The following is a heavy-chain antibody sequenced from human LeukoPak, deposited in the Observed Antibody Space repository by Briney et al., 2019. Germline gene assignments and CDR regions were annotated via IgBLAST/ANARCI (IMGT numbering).Heavy chain of an antibody. Sequence: PSQTLSLTCTVSGGSISSGSYYWSWIRQPAGKGLEWIGRIYTSGSTNYNPSLKSRVTISVDTSKNQFSLKLSSVTAADTAVYYCARDEGPVAPRWTYWGQGTLVTVSS. CDR2: IYTSGST. V-gene: IGHV4-61*02. D-gene: IGHD6-19*01. CDR1: GGSISSGSYY. CDR3: ARDEGPVAPRWTY. J-gene: IGHJ4*02.